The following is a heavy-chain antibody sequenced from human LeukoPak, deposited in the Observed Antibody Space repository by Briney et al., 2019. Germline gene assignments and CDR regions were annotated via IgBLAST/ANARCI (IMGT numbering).Heavy chain of an antibody. Sequence: PGGSLRLSCAASGFTFSSYSMNWVRQAPGKGLEWVSSISSSSSYIYYADSVKGRFTISRDNAKNSLYLQMNSLRAEDTAVYYCARDYGVSDSWPLDYWGQGTLVTVSS. J-gene: IGHJ4*02. CDR1: GFTFSSYS. CDR2: ISSSSSYI. CDR3: ARDYGVSDSWPLDY. V-gene: IGHV3-21*01. D-gene: IGHD6-13*01.